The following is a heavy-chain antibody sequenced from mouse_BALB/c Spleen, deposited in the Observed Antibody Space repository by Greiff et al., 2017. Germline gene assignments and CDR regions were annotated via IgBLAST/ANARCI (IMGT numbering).Heavy chain of an antibody. CDR2: IRNKANGYTT. V-gene: IGHV7-3*02. D-gene: IGHD2-3*01. CDR3: ARGWYYFDS. Sequence: EVHLVESGGGLVQPGGSLRLSCATSGFTFTDYYMSWVRQPPGKALEWLGFIRNKANGYTTEYSASVKGRFTISRDNSQSILYLQMNTLRAEDSATYYCARGWYYFDSWGQGTTLTVSS. J-gene: IGHJ2*01. CDR1: GFTFTDYY.